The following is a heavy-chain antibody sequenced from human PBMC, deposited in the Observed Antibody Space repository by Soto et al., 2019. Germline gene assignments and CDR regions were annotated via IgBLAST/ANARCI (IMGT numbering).Heavy chain of an antibody. CDR3: ARGMKHYYGSGSNAFDI. CDR2: IIPIFGTA. J-gene: IGHJ3*02. Sequence: QVQLVQSGAEVKKPGSSVKVSCKASGGTFSSYAISWLRQAPGQGLEWMGGIIPIFGTANYAQKFQGRVTITADESTSTAYMELSSLRSEDTAVYYCARGMKHYYGSGSNAFDIWGQGTMVTVSS. CDR1: GGTFSSYA. V-gene: IGHV1-69*01. D-gene: IGHD3-10*01.